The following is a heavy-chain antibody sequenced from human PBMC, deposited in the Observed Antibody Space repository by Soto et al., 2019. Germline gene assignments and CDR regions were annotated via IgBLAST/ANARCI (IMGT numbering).Heavy chain of an antibody. CDR3: AKGCGSNGVCYPGVDYYYGMDV. D-gene: IGHD2-8*01. CDR1: GFTFSSYG. V-gene: IGHV3-30*18. CDR2: ISYDGSNK. J-gene: IGHJ6*02. Sequence: QVQLVESGGGVVQPGRSLRLSCAASGFTFSSYGMHWVRQAPGKGLEWVAVISYDGSNKYYADSVKGRFTISRDNSKNTLYLLMNSLRAEDTAVYYCAKGCGSNGVCYPGVDYYYGMDVWGQGTTVTVSS.